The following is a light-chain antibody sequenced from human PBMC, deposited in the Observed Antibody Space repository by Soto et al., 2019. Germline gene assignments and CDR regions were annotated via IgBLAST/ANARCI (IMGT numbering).Light chain of an antibody. CDR1: QTISRN. CDR2: ATS. CDR3: QQGDTIPIT. Sequence: DIQMTQSPSSLSASVGDRVTIPCRASQTISRNLNWYQQKPGTAPKLLIYATSTLQSGVPSRFSGSGSGTDFTLAINNLQPEDFATYYCQQGDTIPITFGQGTRLEIK. J-gene: IGKJ5*01. V-gene: IGKV1-39*01.